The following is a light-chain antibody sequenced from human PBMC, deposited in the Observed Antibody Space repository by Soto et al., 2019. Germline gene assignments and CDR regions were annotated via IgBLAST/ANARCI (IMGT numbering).Light chain of an antibody. Sequence: EIVMTQSPAALSVYPGERATLSCRASQSVSSSYLAWYQQKPGQAPRLLIYGASSRATGIPDRFSGSGSGTDFTLTISSLQSEDFAVYYCQQYYDWPITFGQGTRLEIK. CDR3: QQYYDWPIT. V-gene: IGKV3D-15*01. CDR2: GAS. J-gene: IGKJ5*01. CDR1: QSVSSSY.